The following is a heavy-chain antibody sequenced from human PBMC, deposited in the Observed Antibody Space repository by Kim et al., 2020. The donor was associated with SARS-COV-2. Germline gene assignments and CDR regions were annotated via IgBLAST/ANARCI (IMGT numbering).Heavy chain of an antibody. CDR3: ARIGGWLQPSFDY. CDR1: GGSFSGYY. V-gene: IGHV4-34*01. J-gene: IGHJ4*02. D-gene: IGHD5-12*01. CDR2: INHSGST. Sequence: SETLSLTCAVYGGSFSGYYWSWIRQPPGKGLEWIGEINHSGSTNYNPSLKSRVTISVDTSKNQFSLKLSSVTAADTAVYYCARIGGWLQPSFDYWGQGTLVTVSS.